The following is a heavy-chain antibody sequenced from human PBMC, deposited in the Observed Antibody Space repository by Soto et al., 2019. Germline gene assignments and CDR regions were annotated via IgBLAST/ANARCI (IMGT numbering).Heavy chain of an antibody. J-gene: IGHJ4*02. CDR1: GYNFPIYW. D-gene: IGHD3-16*02. Sequence: GESLKISCQGSGYNFPIYWIAWVRQMPGKGLEWMGIIYPGDSDSRYSPSFQGQVTISADKSISTAYLQWSSLKASDTALYYCARANVITFGGIIDPSFFDYWGQGTLVTVST. CDR2: IYPGDSDS. CDR3: ARANVITFGGIIDPSFFDY. V-gene: IGHV5-51*01.